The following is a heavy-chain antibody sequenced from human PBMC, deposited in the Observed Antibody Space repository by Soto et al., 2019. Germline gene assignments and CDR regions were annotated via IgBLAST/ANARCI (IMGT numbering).Heavy chain of an antibody. J-gene: IGHJ4*02. D-gene: IGHD4-17*01. CDR3: ARDHYGDYFDY. Sequence: SETLSLTCSVSGDSISSNSYYWGWIRQPPGKGLEWIGTIYYTGNTYYKPSLKSRVTISVDTSKNQFSLKMSSVTAPDTAVYYCARDHYGDYFDYWGQGTLVTVSS. CDR2: IYYTGNT. V-gene: IGHV4-39*02. CDR1: GDSISSNSYY.